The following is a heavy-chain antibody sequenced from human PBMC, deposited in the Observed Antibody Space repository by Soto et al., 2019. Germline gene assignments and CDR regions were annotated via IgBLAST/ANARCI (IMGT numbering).Heavy chain of an antibody. J-gene: IGHJ6*02. Sequence: ASVKVSCKVSGYTLTELSMHWVRQAPGKGLEWMGGFDPEDGETIYAQKFQGRVTMTEDTSTETAYMELSSLRSEDTAVYYCATPGINKPGYYYSGMDVWGQGTTVTVSS. CDR3: ATPGINKPGYYYSGMDV. CDR1: GYTLTELS. D-gene: IGHD1-20*01. CDR2: FDPEDGET. V-gene: IGHV1-24*01.